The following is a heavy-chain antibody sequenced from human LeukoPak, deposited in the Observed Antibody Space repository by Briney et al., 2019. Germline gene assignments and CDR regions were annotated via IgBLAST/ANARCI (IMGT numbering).Heavy chain of an antibody. CDR2: INHSGST. CDR1: GGSFSGYY. J-gene: IGHJ4*02. V-gene: IGHV4-34*01. Sequence: PSETLSLTCAVYGGSFSGYYWSWIRQPPGKGLEWIGEINHSGSTNYNPSLKSRVTISVDTSKNQFSLKLSSVTAADTAVYYCARGTGYSYGTPFDYWGQGTLVTVSS. CDR3: ARGTGYSYGTPFDY. D-gene: IGHD5-18*01.